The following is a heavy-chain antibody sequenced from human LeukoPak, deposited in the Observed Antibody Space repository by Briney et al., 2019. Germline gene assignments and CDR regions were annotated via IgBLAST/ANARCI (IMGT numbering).Heavy chain of an antibody. CDR1: GGSISSYY. CDR2: IYYSGSA. J-gene: IGHJ5*01. CDR3: ARRGDS. Sequence: SETLSLTCTVSGGSISSYYWSWIRQPPGKGLEWIGNIYYSGSANYNPSLKSRATISVDTSKNQFSLNLSSVTAADTAVYYCARRGDSWGRGTLVTVSS. V-gene: IGHV4-59*01.